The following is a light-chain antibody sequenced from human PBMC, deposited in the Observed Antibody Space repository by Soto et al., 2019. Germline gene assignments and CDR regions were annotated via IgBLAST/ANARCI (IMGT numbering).Light chain of an antibody. CDR2: GAS. CDR1: RSINRN. Sequence: EIIMTQSPATLSVSPGERATLSCRASRSINRNLAWYQQKPGQAPRLLFYGASSRSTGVPDRFSVSGSGTDFTLTISRLEPEDFAVYYCQQYHDWPPLTFGGGTKVGIK. V-gene: IGKV3D-15*01. J-gene: IGKJ4*01. CDR3: QQYHDWPPLT.